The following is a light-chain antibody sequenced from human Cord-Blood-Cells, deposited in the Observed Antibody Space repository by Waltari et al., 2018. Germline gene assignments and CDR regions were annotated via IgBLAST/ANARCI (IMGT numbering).Light chain of an antibody. Sequence: EIVLTQSPATLSLSPGERATLSCRASQSVSSYLAWYQQKPGQAPRLLIYDASNRATGIPARFSGSGPGTGFTLTISRLRPEDCAVYCCQQRSNWLTFGGGNKVEIK. J-gene: IGKJ4*01. V-gene: IGKV3-11*01. CDR2: DAS. CDR1: QSVSSY. CDR3: QQRSNWLT.